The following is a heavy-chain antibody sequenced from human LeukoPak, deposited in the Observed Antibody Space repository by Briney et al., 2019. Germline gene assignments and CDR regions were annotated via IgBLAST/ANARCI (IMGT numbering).Heavy chain of an antibody. J-gene: IGHJ4*02. D-gene: IGHD3-22*01. V-gene: IGHV1-18*01. Sequence: GASVKVSCKASGYTFTSYGISWVRQAPGQGLEWMGWNSAYNGNTNYAQKLQGRVTMTTDTSTSTAYMELRSLRSDDTAVYYCARDYFPDSPYYYDSSGSQPIDYWGQGTLVTVSS. CDR1: GYTFTSYG. CDR3: ARDYFPDSPYYYDSSGSQPIDY. CDR2: NSAYNGNT.